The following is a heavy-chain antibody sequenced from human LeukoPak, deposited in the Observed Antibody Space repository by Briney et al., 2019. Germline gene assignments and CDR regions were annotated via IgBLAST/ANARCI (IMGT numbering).Heavy chain of an antibody. V-gene: IGHV3-48*01. Sequence: PGGSLRLSCAASGFTFSSYSMNWVRQAPGKGLEWVSYISSSSTIYYADSVKGRFTISRDNAKNSLYLQMNSLRAEDTAVYYCARDERVYYFDYWGQGTLVTVSS. CDR3: ARDERVYYFDY. J-gene: IGHJ4*02. D-gene: IGHD6-6*01. CDR2: ISSSSTI. CDR1: GFTFSSYS.